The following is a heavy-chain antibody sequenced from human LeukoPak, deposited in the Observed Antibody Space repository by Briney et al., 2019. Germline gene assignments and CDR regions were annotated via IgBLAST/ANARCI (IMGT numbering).Heavy chain of an antibody. J-gene: IGHJ4*02. CDR1: GFTFSSYG. D-gene: IGHD2-15*01. V-gene: IGHV3-30*02. Sequence: GGSLRLSCAASGFTFSSYGMHWVRRAPGKGLEWVAFIRYDGSNKYYADSVKGRFTISRDNSKNTLYLQMNSLRAEDTAVYYCAKEKGLHPYYFDYWGQGTLVTVSS. CDR3: AKEKGLHPYYFDY. CDR2: IRYDGSNK.